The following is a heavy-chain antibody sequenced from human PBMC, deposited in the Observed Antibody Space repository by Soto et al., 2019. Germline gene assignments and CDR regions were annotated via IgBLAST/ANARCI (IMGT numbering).Heavy chain of an antibody. Sequence: GASVKVSCKASGYTFTGYYMHWVRQAPGQGLEWMGWIKPNSGGTNYAQKFQGWVTMTRDTSISTAYMELSRLRSDDTAVYYCAREPTLLGCSGGSCYSRAYYYYGMDVWGQGTTVTVSS. D-gene: IGHD2-15*01. CDR1: GYTFTGYY. CDR2: IKPNSGGT. J-gene: IGHJ6*02. V-gene: IGHV1-2*04. CDR3: AREPTLLGCSGGSCYSRAYYYYGMDV.